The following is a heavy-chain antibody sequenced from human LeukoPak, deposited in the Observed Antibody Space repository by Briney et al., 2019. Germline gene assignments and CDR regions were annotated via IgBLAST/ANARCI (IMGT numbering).Heavy chain of an antibody. J-gene: IGHJ6*02. V-gene: IGHV3-30-3*01. CDR2: ISYDTSDR. CDR1: GFTFSSYH. Sequence: GRSLRLSCAASGFTFSSYHMHWVRQAPGKGLEWVAVISYDTSDRYYADSVKGRFTISRDNSRNTLFLQMNSLRAEDTAVYYCARGRDVWGQGTTVTVSS. CDR3: ARGRDV.